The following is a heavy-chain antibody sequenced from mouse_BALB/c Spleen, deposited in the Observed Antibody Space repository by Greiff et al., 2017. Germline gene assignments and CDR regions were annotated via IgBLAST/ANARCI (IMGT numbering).Heavy chain of an antibody. CDR2: IYPGSGST. J-gene: IGHJ3*01. D-gene: IGHD3-2*01. Sequence: LKQPGSELVRPGASVKLSCKASGYTFTSYWMHWVKQRPGQGLEWIGNIYPGSGSTNYDEKFKSKATLTVDTSSSTAYMQLSSLTSEDSAVYYCTRGDSSGPVWGQGTLVTVSA. CDR1: GYTFTSYW. V-gene: IGHV1S22*01. CDR3: TRGDSSGPV.